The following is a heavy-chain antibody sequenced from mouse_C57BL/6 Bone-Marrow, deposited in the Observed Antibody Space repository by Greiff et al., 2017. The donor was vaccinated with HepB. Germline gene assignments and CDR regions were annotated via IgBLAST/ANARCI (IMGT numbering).Heavy chain of an antibody. J-gene: IGHJ3*01. CDR3: ARPKGLFAY. Sequence: EVHLVESGGDLVKPGGSLKLSCAASGFTFSSYGMSWVRQTPDKRLEWVATISSGGSYTYYPDSVKGRFTISRDNAKNTLYLQMSSLKSEDTAMYYCARPKGLFAYWGQGTLVTVSA. CDR2: ISSGGSYT. CDR1: GFTFSSYG. V-gene: IGHV5-6*01.